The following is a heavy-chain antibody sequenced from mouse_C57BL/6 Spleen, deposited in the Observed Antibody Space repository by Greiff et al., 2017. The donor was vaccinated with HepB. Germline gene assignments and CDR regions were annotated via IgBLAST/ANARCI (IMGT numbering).Heavy chain of an antibody. V-gene: IGHV1-81*01. J-gene: IGHJ3*01. Sequence: QVHVKQSGAELARPGASVKLSCKASGYTFTSYGISWVKQRTGQGLEWIGEIYPRSGNTYYNEKFKGKATLTADKSSSTAYMELRSLTSEDSAVYFCANYYGSSSAWFAYWGQGTLVTVSA. D-gene: IGHD1-1*01. CDR3: ANYYGSSSAWFAY. CDR2: IYPRSGNT. CDR1: GYTFTSYG.